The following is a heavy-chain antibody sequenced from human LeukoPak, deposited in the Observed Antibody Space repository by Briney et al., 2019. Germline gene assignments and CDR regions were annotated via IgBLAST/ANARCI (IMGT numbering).Heavy chain of an antibody. CDR3: ARDGQYYYDSSGYTHFDY. D-gene: IGHD3-22*01. V-gene: IGHV1-69*05. Sequence: ASVKVSCKASGGTFSSYAISWVRQAPGQGLEWMGGITPIFGTANYAQKFQGRVTITTDESTSTAYIELSSLRSEDTAVYYCARDGQYYYDSSGYTHFDYWGQGTLVTVSS. J-gene: IGHJ4*02. CDR1: GGTFSSYA. CDR2: ITPIFGTA.